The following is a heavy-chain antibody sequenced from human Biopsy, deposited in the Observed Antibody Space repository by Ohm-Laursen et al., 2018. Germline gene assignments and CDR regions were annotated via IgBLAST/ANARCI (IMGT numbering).Heavy chain of an antibody. Sequence: GTLSLTCTVSGGSIYNFFWSWIRQPPGKGLEWIGRIYTSGSTNYNPSLQNRVTMSVDTSKNQFSLKLSSVIAADTAVYYCARGRRTSGWPYFANWGQGTLVIVSS. D-gene: IGHD6-19*01. CDR2: IYTSGST. CDR3: ARGRRTSGWPYFAN. CDR1: GGSIYNFF. V-gene: IGHV4-4*07. J-gene: IGHJ4*02.